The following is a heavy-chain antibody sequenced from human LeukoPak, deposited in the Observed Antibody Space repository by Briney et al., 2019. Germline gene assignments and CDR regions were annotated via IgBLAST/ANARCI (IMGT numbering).Heavy chain of an antibody. V-gene: IGHV4-59*12. CDR1: GGSIRSYY. CDR3: ARDRAVGGDRLLLDY. J-gene: IGHJ4*02. D-gene: IGHD2-21*02. CDR2: SDDSGSS. Sequence: PSGTLSVTCSDFGGSIRSYYWTWIRQPPGKGLEWIGYSDDSGSSIYNPSLKSRVTMSVDTSKNQVSLKLSSVTAADTAVYYCARDRAVGGDRLLLDYWGQGTLVTVSS.